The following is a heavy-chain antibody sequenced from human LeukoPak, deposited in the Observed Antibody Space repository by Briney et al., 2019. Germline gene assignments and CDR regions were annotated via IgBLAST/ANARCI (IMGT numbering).Heavy chain of an antibody. D-gene: IGHD3-22*01. Sequence: KPSETLSLTCTVSGGSISSYYWSWIRQPPGEGLEWIGYIYYSGSTNYNPSLKSRVTISVDTSKNQFSLKLSSVTAADTAVYYCARATTMIGVIDYWGQGTLVTVSS. V-gene: IGHV4-59*01. CDR3: ARATTMIGVIDY. J-gene: IGHJ4*02. CDR1: GGSISSYY. CDR2: IYYSGST.